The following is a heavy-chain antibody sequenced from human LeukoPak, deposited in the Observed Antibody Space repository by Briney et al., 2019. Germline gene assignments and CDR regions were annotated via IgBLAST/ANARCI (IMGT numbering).Heavy chain of an antibody. CDR1: GFIFSNCG. Sequence: GGSLRLSCAASGFIFSNCGMHWVRQTPGKGLEWVANIKQDGSEKYYVGSVKGRFTVSRDNAKNSLYLQMNSLRAEDTAVYYCARRYYYYYYMDVWGKGTTVTVSS. CDR2: IKQDGSEK. CDR3: ARRYYYYYYMDV. V-gene: IGHV3-7*01. J-gene: IGHJ6*03.